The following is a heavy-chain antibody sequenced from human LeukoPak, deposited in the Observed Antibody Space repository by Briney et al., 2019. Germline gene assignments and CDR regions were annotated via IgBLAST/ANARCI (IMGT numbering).Heavy chain of an antibody. CDR3: ASATEDLSYFDY. J-gene: IGHJ4*02. CDR1: GFTVSSNY. CDR2: IYTGGST. Sequence: PGGSLRLSCAVSGFTVSSNYMSWVRQAPGKGLEWVSVIYTGGSTYSADSVKGRFIISRDNSKSTLFLQMNSLRAEDTALYYCASATEDLSYFDYWGQGTLVTVSS. V-gene: IGHV3-53*01.